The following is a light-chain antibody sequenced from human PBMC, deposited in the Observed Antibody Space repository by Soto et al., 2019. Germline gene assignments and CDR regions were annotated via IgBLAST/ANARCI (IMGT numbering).Light chain of an antibody. V-gene: IGLV2-8*01. CDR3: SSYAGSNTVL. CDR2: EVS. J-gene: IGLJ3*02. Sequence: QSALTQPPSASGSPGQSVTISCTGSSSDVGGYNYVSWYQQRPGQAPKIVIYEVSERPSGVPDRFSGSKSGNTASLTVSGLQAEDEGDYYCSSYAGSNTVLFGGGTKVTVL. CDR1: SSDVGGYNY.